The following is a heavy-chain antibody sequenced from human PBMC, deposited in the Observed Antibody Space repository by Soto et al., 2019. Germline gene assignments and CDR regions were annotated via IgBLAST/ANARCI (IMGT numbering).Heavy chain of an antibody. CDR3: ARAFGSGSYGYYYGMDV. J-gene: IGHJ6*02. D-gene: IGHD3-10*01. V-gene: IGHV1-2*02. Sequence: ASVKVSCKASGYTFTGYYMHWVRQAPGQGLEWMGWINPNSGGTNYAQKFQGRVTMTRDTSISTAYMELSRLRSDDTAVHYCARAFGSGSYGYYYGMDVWGQGTTVTVSS. CDR1: GYTFTGYY. CDR2: INPNSGGT.